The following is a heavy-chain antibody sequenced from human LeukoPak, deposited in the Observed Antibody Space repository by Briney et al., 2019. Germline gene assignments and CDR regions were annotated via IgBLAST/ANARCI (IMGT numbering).Heavy chain of an antibody. CDR3: AKAEPSFDY. CDR2: INHSGST. J-gene: IGHJ4*02. Sequence: SETLSLTCAVYGGSFSGYYWSWIRQPPGKGLEWIGEINHSGSTNYNPSLKSRVTISVDTSKNQFSLKLSSVTAADTAVYYCAKAEPSFDYWGQGTLVTVSS. CDR1: GGSFSGYY. V-gene: IGHV4-34*01.